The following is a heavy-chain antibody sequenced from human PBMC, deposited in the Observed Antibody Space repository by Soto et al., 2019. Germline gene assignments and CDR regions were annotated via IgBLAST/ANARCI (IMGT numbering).Heavy chain of an antibody. CDR3: STWGRNGWYTGFF. CDR2: MNPNSGRT. CDR1: GYTFTDYD. J-gene: IGHJ4*02. Sequence: QVQLVQSGAEVKTPGASVKVSCKASGYTFTDYDINWVRQAPGQGLEWVGRMNPNSGRTDYAQKFQPRVTMTRDTSISTAYLELSSLGYEDTAVFYCSTWGRNGWYTGFFWGQGTLVTVAS. V-gene: IGHV1-8*01. D-gene: IGHD6-19*01.